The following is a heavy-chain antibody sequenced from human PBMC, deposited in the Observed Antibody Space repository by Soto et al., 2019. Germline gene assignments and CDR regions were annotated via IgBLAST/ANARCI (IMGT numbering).Heavy chain of an antibody. J-gene: IGHJ4*02. CDR2: VSGSNGNT. Sequence: QVQLVQSEAEVKKPGASVKVSCEASGYTFINHGISWVRQAPGQGLEWMGWVSGSNGNTKYAQKFQGRVTMTTETSTSTAPMELRNLRSDDTAVYFCARDFYPLAYYFDPWGQGTLVTVSS. CDR3: ARDFYPLAYYFDP. V-gene: IGHV1-18*04. CDR1: GYTFINHG.